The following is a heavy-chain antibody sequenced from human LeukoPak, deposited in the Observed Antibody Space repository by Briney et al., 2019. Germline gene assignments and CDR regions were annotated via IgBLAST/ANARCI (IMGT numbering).Heavy chain of an antibody. Sequence: NSSETLSLTCTVSGGSISSYYWSWIRQPPGKGLEWIGYIYYSGSTNYNPSLKSRVTISVDTSKNQFSLKLSSVTATDTAVYYCARGAAANDYWGQGTLVTVSS. CDR3: ARGAAANDY. V-gene: IGHV4-59*01. J-gene: IGHJ4*02. D-gene: IGHD6-13*01. CDR1: GGSISSYY. CDR2: IYYSGST.